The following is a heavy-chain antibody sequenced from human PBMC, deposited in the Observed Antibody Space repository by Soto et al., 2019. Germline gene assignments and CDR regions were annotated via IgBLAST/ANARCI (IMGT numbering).Heavy chain of an antibody. CDR2: IRSRGTTI. Sequence: GGSLRLSCAASGFTFSDYYMSWIRQAPGKGLEWVSYIRSRGTTIYYADSVKGRFTISRDNAKNSLYLQMNSLRAEDTAVYYCARDVHDGLDIWGQGTMVTVSS. CDR3: ARDVHDGLDI. V-gene: IGHV3-11*01. J-gene: IGHJ3*02. CDR1: GFTFSDYY.